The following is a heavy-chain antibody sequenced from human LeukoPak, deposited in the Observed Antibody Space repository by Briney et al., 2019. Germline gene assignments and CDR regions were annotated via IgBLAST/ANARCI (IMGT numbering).Heavy chain of an antibody. Sequence: ASVEVSCKASGDTFSNYAISWVRQAPGQGLEWMGAITKFGSTNYAHNFVGRVTMTADKSTSTAYLELSSLKSDDTAVYYCARDRSGYGNYFDFWGQGTLVAVSS. V-gene: IGHV1-69*06. CDR1: GDTFSNYA. CDR2: ITKFGST. CDR3: ARDRSGYGNYFDF. D-gene: IGHD5-18*01. J-gene: IGHJ4*02.